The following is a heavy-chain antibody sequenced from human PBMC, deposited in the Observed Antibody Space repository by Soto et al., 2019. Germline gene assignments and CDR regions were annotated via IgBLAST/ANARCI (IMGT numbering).Heavy chain of an antibody. D-gene: IGHD6-19*01. Sequence: EVQLVESGGGLVQPGGSLRLACAASGFIFSSYSMNWVRQAPGKGLEWVSYISSSSSAIYYADSVKGRFIISRDNAKNSLYLQMNSLRAEDTAVYYCASSRAVGGTYAMDVWGHGTTVTVSS. J-gene: IGHJ6*02. CDR3: ASSRAVGGTYAMDV. V-gene: IGHV3-48*01. CDR2: ISSSSSAI. CDR1: GFIFSSYS.